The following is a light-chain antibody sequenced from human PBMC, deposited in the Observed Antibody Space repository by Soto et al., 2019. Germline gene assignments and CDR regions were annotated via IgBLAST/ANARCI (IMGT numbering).Light chain of an antibody. Sequence: QSALTQPASVSGSPGQSITISCTGTSSDVGSYNLVSWYQHHPGKAPKFIIYEDNKRPSGVSNRFSGSKSDNTASLTISGLQAEDEADYYCCAFVRSNALLFGGGTKLTVL. CDR1: SSDVGSYNL. V-gene: IGLV2-23*01. J-gene: IGLJ2*01. CDR3: CAFVRSNALL. CDR2: EDN.